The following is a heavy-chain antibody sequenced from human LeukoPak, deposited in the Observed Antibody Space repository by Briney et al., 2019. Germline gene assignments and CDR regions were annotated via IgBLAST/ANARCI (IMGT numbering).Heavy chain of an antibody. D-gene: IGHD3-22*01. CDR2: IYYSGNT. J-gene: IGHJ4*02. CDR1: GGSMSSYY. Sequence: SETLSLTCTVSGGSMSSYYWSWIRQPPGKGLEWIGNIYYSGNTNYNPSLKSRVTISVDTSMNQFSLKLRSVTAADTAVYYCARGRVYYDSSGLGHWGQGTLVTVSS. V-gene: IGHV4-59*08. CDR3: ARGRVYYDSSGLGH.